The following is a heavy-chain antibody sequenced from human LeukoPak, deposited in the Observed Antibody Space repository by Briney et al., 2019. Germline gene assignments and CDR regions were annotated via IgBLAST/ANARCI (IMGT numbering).Heavy chain of an antibody. CDR1: GFIFSDSA. D-gene: IGHD3-10*01. CDR3: TRRRGGGEFDY. V-gene: IGHV3-73*01. CDR2: IRINDNSDAT. Sequence: GGSLKLSCAASGFIFSDSAVHWVRQASGKGLEWVGRIRINDNSDATAYGPSVRGRFTISRDDSKNTTYLQMNSLKTEDTAVYYCTRRRGGGEFDYWGQGTLVTVSS. J-gene: IGHJ4*02.